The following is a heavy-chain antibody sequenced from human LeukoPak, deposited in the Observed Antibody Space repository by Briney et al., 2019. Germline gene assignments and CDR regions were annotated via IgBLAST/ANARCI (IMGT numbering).Heavy chain of an antibody. D-gene: IGHD6-19*01. CDR3: ARSYSSGGNVALFQH. CDR1: GGSISSYY. V-gene: IGHV4-59*08. CDR2: IYYSGST. Sequence: SETLSLTCTVSGGSISSYYWSWIRQPPGKGLEWIGYIYYSGSTNYNPSLKSRVTISVDTSKNQFSLKLSSVTAADMAVYYCARSYSSGGNVALFQHWGQGTLGTVSS. J-gene: IGHJ1*01.